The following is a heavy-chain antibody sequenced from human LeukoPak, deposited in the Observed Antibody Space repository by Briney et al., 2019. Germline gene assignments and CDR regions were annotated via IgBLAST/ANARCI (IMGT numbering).Heavy chain of an antibody. CDR3: VSTVVTAPY. Sequence: GGSLRLSCSASGSTFSRYDMVWVRQAPGKGLEYVSGISSSGGSTYYADSVKGRFTISRDNSKNTLYLQMSSLRAEDTAVYYCVSTVVTAPYWGQGTLVTVSS. D-gene: IGHD4-23*01. CDR2: ISSSGGST. V-gene: IGHV3-64D*06. J-gene: IGHJ4*02. CDR1: GSTFSRYD.